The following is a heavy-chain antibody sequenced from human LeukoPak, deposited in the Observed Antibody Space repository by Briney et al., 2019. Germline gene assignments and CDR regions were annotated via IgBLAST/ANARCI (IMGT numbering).Heavy chain of an antibody. V-gene: IGHV3-30*03. Sequence: GGSLRLSCAASAFTFSSYGMHWGRQAPGKGVEGGAVISYGGSDKNYADSVKGGFTISRENSKNNLYLQVNSLRAEDTAVYYCATERFDHWGQGTLVTVSS. J-gene: IGHJ4*02. CDR3: ATERFDH. CDR2: ISYGGSDK. CDR1: AFTFSSYG.